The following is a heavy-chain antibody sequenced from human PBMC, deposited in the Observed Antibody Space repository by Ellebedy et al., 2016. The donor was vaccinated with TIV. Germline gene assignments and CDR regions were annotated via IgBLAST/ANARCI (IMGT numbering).Heavy chain of an antibody. D-gene: IGHD2-2*01. CDR2: IKDIKKSYAA. V-gene: IGHV3-72*01. CDR1: GFSFSDHY. J-gene: IGHJ4*02. CDR3: VRDTAASFDF. Sequence: GESLKISCAASGFSFSDHYMDWVRQAPGKGLEWIGRIKDIKKSYAAEYAASVKGRFTMSRDDSKDSLWLQMNSLKTEDTAVYYCVRDTAASFDFWGQGALVTVSS.